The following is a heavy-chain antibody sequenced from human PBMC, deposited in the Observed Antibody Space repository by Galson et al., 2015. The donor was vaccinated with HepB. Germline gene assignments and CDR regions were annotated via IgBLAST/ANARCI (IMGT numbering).Heavy chain of an antibody. CDR3: TTDLSF. Sequence: SLRLSCAASGLTFSNARMSWVRQAPGKGLEWVGHIKSKTDGGTTDYAAPVKGRFTISRDDSKNTLYLQMNSLKTEDTAVYYCTTDLSFWGQGTLVTVSS. CDR1: GLTFSNAR. CDR2: IKSKTDGGTT. D-gene: IGHD3-16*01. J-gene: IGHJ4*02. V-gene: IGHV3-15*01.